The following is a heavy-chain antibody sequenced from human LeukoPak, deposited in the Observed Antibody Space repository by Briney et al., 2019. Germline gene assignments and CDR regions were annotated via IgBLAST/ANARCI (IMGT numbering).Heavy chain of an antibody. CDR1: GFTFSSYG. J-gene: IGHJ6*02. D-gene: IGHD2-15*01. V-gene: IGHV3-30*18. CDR2: ISYEGSNK. CDR3: AKDLSSGQDIVVVVAATGGMDV. Sequence: GGSLELSCAASGFTFSSYGMHWARQAPGKGLEWVAVISYEGSNKYYADSVKGRFTISRDNSKNTLYLQMNSLRAEDTAVYYCAKDLSSGQDIVVVVAATGGMDVWGQGTTVTVSS.